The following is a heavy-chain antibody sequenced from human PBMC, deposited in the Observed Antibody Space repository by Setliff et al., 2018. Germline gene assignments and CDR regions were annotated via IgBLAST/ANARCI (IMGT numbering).Heavy chain of an antibody. V-gene: IGHV1-69*05. D-gene: IGHD6-6*01. J-gene: IGHJ6*03. Sequence: GASVKVSCKASGGTFKNYGISWVRQAPGQGLEWMGGIIPIFGTTNYAQKFQGRATIITDESTGTAYMELSSLRSEDTAVYYCAREGVDSRSSTDYRYYMDVWGKGTTVTVSS. CDR1: GGTFKNYG. CDR3: AREGVDSRSSTDYRYYMDV. CDR2: IIPIFGTT.